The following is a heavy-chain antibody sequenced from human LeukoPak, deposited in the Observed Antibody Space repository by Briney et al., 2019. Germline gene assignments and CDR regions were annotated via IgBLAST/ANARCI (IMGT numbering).Heavy chain of an antibody. CDR1: GFTFSSYA. Sequence: GGSLRLSCAASGFTFSSYAMSWVRQAPGKGLEWVSAISGSGGSTYYADSVKGRFTISRDNSKNTLYLQMNSLRAEDTAVYYCAKNYRDIRFLEWSLRGFDPWGQGTLVTVSS. CDR3: AKNYRDIRFLEWSLRGFDP. V-gene: IGHV3-23*01. CDR2: ISGSGGST. D-gene: IGHD3-3*01. J-gene: IGHJ5*02.